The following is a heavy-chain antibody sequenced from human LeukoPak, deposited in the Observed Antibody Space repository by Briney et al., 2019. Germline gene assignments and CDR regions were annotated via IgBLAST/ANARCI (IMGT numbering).Heavy chain of an antibody. CDR2: IYYSGST. D-gene: IGHD6-25*01. CDR3: ARIYSSGGNWFDP. V-gene: IGHV4-30-4*08. J-gene: IGHJ5*02. CDR1: GGSISSGDYY. Sequence: SETLSLTCTVSGGSISSGDYYWSWIRQPPVKGLEWIGYIYYSGSTYYNPSLKSRVTISVDTSKNQSSLKLSSVTAADTAVYYCARIYSSGGNWFDPWGQGTLVTVSS.